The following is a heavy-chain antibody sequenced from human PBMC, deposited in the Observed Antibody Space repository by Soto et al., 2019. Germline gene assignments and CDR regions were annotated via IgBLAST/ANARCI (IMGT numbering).Heavy chain of an antibody. CDR2: INVGNGNT. Sequence: QVQVVQSGAEEKKPGASVKVSWKASGYTYISYSMHWVRQAPGQRLEWMGWINVGNGNTKYSQNFQGRVTINQDTSASTAYMELSSLTSEDTAVYYCAREKWGSGSRWLDPWGQGTLVTVSS. CDR3: AREKWGSGSRWLDP. V-gene: IGHV1-3*05. CDR1: GYTYISYS. J-gene: IGHJ5*02. D-gene: IGHD6-19*01.